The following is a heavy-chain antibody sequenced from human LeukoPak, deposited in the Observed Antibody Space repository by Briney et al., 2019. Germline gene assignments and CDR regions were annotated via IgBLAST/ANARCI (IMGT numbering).Heavy chain of an antibody. D-gene: IGHD7-27*01. CDR2: ISAYYGNT. V-gene: IGHV1-18*01. J-gene: IGHJ4*02. CDR3: ARSGKTGDRGIYDY. CDR1: GYTFTSYG. Sequence: ASVKVSCKSSGYTFTSYGISWVRQATGQGLDWMGWISAYYGNTNYAQKLQGRVTMTTDTSTSTAYMELRSLRSDDTAVYYCARSGKTGDRGIYDYWGQGTLLTVSS.